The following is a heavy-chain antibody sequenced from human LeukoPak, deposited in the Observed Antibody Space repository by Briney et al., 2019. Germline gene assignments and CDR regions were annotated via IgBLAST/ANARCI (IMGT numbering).Heavy chain of an antibody. Sequence: GGSLRLSCAASGFTFSSYAMHWVRQAPGKGLEWVAVISYDGSNKYYADSVKGRFTISRDNSKNTLYLQMNSLRAEDTAVYYCARTTYYYGSGFDYWGQGTLVTGSS. CDR1: GFTFSSYA. CDR3: ARTTYYYGSGFDY. D-gene: IGHD3-10*01. J-gene: IGHJ4*02. V-gene: IGHV3-30*04. CDR2: ISYDGSNK.